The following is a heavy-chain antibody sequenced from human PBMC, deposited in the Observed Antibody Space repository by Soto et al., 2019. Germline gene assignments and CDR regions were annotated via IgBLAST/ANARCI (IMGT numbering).Heavy chain of an antibody. J-gene: IGHJ4*02. Sequence: SETLSLTCTVSGGSISSGGYYWSWIRQHPGKGLEWIGYIYYSGSTYYNPSLKSRVTISVDTSKNQFSLKLSSVTAADTAVYYCARSYCTNGVCYQFDYCGQGTLVTVSS. D-gene: IGHD2-8*01. V-gene: IGHV4-31*03. CDR1: GGSISSGGYY. CDR2: IYYSGST. CDR3: ARSYCTNGVCYQFDY.